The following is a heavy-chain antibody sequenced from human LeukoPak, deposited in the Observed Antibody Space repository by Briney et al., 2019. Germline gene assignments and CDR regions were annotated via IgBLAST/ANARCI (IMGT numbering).Heavy chain of an antibody. CDR2: ISSSSYYI. Sequence: PGGSLRLSCAASGFTFSSYGMNWVRQAPGKGLEWVSSISSSSYYIYFADSVKGRFTISRDNSKNTLYLQMNSLRAEDTAVYYCAKGIMITFGHIDYWGQGTLVTVSS. D-gene: IGHD3-16*01. CDR1: GFTFSSYG. V-gene: IGHV3-21*01. CDR3: AKGIMITFGHIDY. J-gene: IGHJ4*02.